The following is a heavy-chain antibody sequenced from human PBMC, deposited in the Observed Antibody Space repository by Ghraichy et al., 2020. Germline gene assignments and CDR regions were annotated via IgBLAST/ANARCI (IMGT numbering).Heavy chain of an antibody. CDR3: ATLAALDH. Sequence: ESLNISCSASGITFSSSAMTWVRQAPGKGLEWVATVSGYNGNTYYADSVKGRFTISRDNSKNTLYLQMNSLRAEDTAEYYCATLAALDHWGQGTLVTVSS. J-gene: IGHJ4*01. CDR2: VSGYNGNT. D-gene: IGHD6-13*01. V-gene: IGHV3-23*01. CDR1: GITFSSSA.